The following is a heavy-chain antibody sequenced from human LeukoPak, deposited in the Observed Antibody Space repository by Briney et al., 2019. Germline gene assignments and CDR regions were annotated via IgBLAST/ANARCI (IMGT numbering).Heavy chain of an antibody. CDR3: ARKGSYSSGWYAGYFDY. Sequence: SVKVSCKASGGTFSSYAISWVRQAPGQGLEWMGRIIPILGIANYAQKFQGRVTITADKSTSTAYMELSSLRSEDTAVYYCARKGSYSSGWYAGYFDYWGQGTLVTVSS. D-gene: IGHD6-19*01. V-gene: IGHV1-69*04. CDR2: IIPILGIA. J-gene: IGHJ4*02. CDR1: GGTFSSYA.